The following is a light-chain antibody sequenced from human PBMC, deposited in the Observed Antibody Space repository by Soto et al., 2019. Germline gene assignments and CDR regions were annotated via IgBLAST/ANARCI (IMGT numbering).Light chain of an antibody. J-gene: IGKJ5*01. CDR3: RQYYSTPPT. Sequence: DIVMTQSPDSLPVSLGERATINCKSSQSVLYSSNNKNYLAWYQQKPGQPPKLLIYWASARESGVPDRFSGSGSGTDFTLTISSLQAEDVAVYYCRQYYSTPPTFGQGTRLEIK. CDR2: WAS. CDR1: QSVLYSSNNKNY. V-gene: IGKV4-1*01.